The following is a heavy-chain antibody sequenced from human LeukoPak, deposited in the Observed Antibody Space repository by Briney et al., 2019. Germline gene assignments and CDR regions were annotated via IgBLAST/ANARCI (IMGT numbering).Heavy chain of an antibody. CDR2: IKSKTDGGTT. J-gene: IGHJ4*02. CDR1: GFTFSNAW. CDR3: TTVLRYFDWPSEAVYYFDY. V-gene: IGHV3-15*01. Sequence: GGSLRLSCAASGFTFSNAWMSWVRQAPGKGLEWVGRIKSKTDGGTTDYAAPVKGRFTISRDDSKNTLYLQMNSLKTEDTAVYYCTTVLRYFDWPSEAVYYFDYWGQGTLVTVSS. D-gene: IGHD3-9*01.